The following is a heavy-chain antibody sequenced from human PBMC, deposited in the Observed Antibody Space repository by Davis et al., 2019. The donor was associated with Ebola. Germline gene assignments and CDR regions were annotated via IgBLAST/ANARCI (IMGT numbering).Heavy chain of an antibody. D-gene: IGHD6-13*01. V-gene: IGHV4-61*01. CDR2: IYYSGTT. Sequence: SETLSLTCTVSGVTVYTGNYFWSWIRQSPGRGLEWSGYIYYSGTTNYNPSHKSRATISLDTSKNQSSLKLTAVTAADTAIYYCSSYYSSWKGDFWGQGTLVTVSS. CDR3: SSYYSSWKGDF. CDR1: GVTVYTGNYF. J-gene: IGHJ4*02.